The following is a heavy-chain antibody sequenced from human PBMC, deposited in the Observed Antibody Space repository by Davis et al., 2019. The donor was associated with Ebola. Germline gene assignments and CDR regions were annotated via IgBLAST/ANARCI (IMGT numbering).Heavy chain of an antibody. CDR1: GFTFGSYL. Sequence: HTGGSLRLSCVGTGFTFGSYLMHWVRQVPGKGLVWISRIDKDESLTYYADSVKGRFTISRDNAKNTVYLDMNNVRADDTAVYYCARGGNYGSGNYPDYWGQGTLVTVSS. J-gene: IGHJ4*02. CDR3: ARGGNYGSGNYPDY. V-gene: IGHV3-74*01. CDR2: IDKDESLT. D-gene: IGHD3-10*01.